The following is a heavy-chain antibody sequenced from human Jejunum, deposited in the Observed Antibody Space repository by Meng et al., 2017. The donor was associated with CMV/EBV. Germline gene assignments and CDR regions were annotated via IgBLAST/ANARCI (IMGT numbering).Heavy chain of an antibody. V-gene: IGHV3-30*02. Sequence: SAASGFTFRPYGLPWVRPAPGKGLEWVAFIRNDGSKKFYADSVRGRFTVSRDNSKNTLYVQMNSLRAEDTAVYYCAKAYDSGMDVWGQGTTVTVSS. CDR3: AKAYDSGMDV. CDR2: IRNDGSKK. J-gene: IGHJ6*02. CDR1: GFTFRPYG. D-gene: IGHD3-22*01.